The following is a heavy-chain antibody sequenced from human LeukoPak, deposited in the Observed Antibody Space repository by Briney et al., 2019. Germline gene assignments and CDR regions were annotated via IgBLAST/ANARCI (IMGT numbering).Heavy chain of an antibody. CDR1: GYTFTSYY. V-gene: IGHV1-18*04. J-gene: IGHJ6*02. D-gene: IGHD3-3*01. Sequence: GASVKVSCKASGYTFTSYYMHWVRQAPGQGLEWMGWISAYNGNTNCAQKLQGRVTMTTDTSTSTAYMELRSLRSDDTAVYYCARVRNYDFWSGYSNIYGMDVWGQGTTVTVSS. CDR2: ISAYNGNT. CDR3: ARVRNYDFWSGYSNIYGMDV.